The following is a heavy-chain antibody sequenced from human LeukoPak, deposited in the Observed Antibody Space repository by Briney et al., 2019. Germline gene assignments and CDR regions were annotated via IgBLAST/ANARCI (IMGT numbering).Heavy chain of an antibody. CDR1: GFTLSSYE. Sequence: GGSLRLSCAASGFTLSSYEMNWVRQAPGKGLEWVSYISSSGSTIYYADSVKGRFTISRDNSKNTLFLQMNTLRAEDTAVYFCAKAPNFASGNYYAFDCWGQGTLVTVSS. CDR2: ISSSGSTI. CDR3: AKAPNFASGNYYAFDC. D-gene: IGHD3-10*01. V-gene: IGHV3-48*03. J-gene: IGHJ4*02.